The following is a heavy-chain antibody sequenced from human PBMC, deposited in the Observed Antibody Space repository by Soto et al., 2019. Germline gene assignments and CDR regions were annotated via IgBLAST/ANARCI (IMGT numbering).Heavy chain of an antibody. CDR1: GGSISSSSYY. V-gene: IGHV4-39*01. J-gene: IGHJ4*02. CDR2: IYYSGST. D-gene: IGHD3-10*01. Sequence: SETLSLTCTVSGGSISSSSYYWGWIRQPPGKGLEWIGSIYYSGSTYYNPSLKSRVTISVDTSKNQFSLKLSSVTAADTAVYYCARHDMVRGVATFIFDYWGQGTLVTVSS. CDR3: ARHDMVRGVATFIFDY.